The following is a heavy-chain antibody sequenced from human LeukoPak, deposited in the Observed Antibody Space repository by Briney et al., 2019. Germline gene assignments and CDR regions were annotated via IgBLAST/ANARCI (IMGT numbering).Heavy chain of an antibody. CDR2: IYYSGSS. D-gene: IGHD4/OR15-4a*01. Sequence: PSETLSLTCTVSGGSISSYYWSWIRQPPGKGLEWIGYIYYSGSSNYYPSLKSRVTISVDTSKNQFSLKLSSVTAADTAVYYCAGGTIGWFDPWGQGTLVTVSS. V-gene: IGHV4-59*01. CDR1: GGSISSYY. J-gene: IGHJ5*02. CDR3: AGGTIGWFDP.